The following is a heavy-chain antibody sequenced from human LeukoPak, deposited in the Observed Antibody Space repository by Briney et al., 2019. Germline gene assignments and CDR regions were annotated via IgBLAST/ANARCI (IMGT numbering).Heavy chain of an antibody. V-gene: IGHV3-23*01. CDR3: ASMGTGPSDAFDI. J-gene: IGHJ3*02. Sequence: GGSLRLSCAASGFTFSSYAMSWVRQAPGKGLEWVSAISGSGGRTYYADSVKGRFTISRDNSKNTLYLQMNSLRAEDTAVYYCASMGTGPSDAFDIWGQGTMVTVSS. CDR2: ISGSGGRT. D-gene: IGHD7-27*01. CDR1: GFTFSSYA.